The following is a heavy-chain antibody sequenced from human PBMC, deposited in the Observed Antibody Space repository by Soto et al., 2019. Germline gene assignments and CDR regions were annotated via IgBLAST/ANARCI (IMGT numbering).Heavy chain of an antibody. J-gene: IGHJ4*02. V-gene: IGHV3-74*01. CDR2: ISTDGSIA. Sequence: GGSLRLSCAASGLIFSNYKMHWVRQAPGRGLVWVSRISTDGSIADYADSVKGRFTVSRDNAKNTLYLQMNSLRAEDTAVYYCARDTDGLHYWGQGTLVTVSS. CDR3: ARDTDGLHY. CDR1: GLIFSNYK.